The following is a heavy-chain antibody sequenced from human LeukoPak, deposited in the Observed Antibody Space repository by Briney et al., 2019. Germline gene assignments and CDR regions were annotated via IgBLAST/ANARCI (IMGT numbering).Heavy chain of an antibody. D-gene: IGHD4-17*01. Sequence: GGSLRLSCAASGFTFSDYYMSWIRQAPGKGLEWVSYISSSGSTIYYADSVKGRFTISRDNAKNSLYLQMNSLRAEDTAVYYCARASGVEATETYYYYGMDVWGQGTTVTVPS. J-gene: IGHJ6*02. CDR1: GFTFSDYY. V-gene: IGHV3-11*01. CDR3: ARASGVEATETYYYYGMDV. CDR2: ISSSGSTI.